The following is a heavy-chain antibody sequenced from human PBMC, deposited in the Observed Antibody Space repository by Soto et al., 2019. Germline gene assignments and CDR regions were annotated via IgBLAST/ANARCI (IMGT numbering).Heavy chain of an antibody. V-gene: IGHV3-7*01. CDR1: GFTFSSYW. CDR2: IKQDVSEK. D-gene: IGHD3-10*01. J-gene: IGHJ3*02. Sequence: GGSLRLSCAASGFTFSSYWMSWVRQAPGKGLEWVANIKQDVSEKYYVDSVKGRFTISRGNAKNSLYLQMNRLRAEDTTVYYCARVKYYYGSESYYNDTFDIWGQGTMVTVTS. CDR3: ARVKYYYGSESYYNDTFDI.